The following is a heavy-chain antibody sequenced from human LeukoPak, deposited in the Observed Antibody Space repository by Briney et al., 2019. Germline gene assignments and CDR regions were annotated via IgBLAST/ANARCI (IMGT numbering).Heavy chain of an antibody. CDR2: ISSSSSYI. Sequence: GESLRLSCEASGFTFSDYWMHWVRQAPGKGLVWVSSISSSSSYIYYADSVKGRFTISRDNAKNSLYLQMNSLRAEDTAVYYCAELGITMIGGVWGKGTTVTISS. J-gene: IGHJ6*04. D-gene: IGHD3-10*02. CDR1: GFTFSDYW. V-gene: IGHV3-21*01. CDR3: AELGITMIGGV.